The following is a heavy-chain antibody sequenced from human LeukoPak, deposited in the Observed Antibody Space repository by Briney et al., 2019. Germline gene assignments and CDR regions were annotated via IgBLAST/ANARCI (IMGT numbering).Heavy chain of an antibody. Sequence: PSETLSLTCTVSGGSISSGGYHWSWIRQHPGKGLEWIGYIYYSGSTYYNPSLKSRVTISVDTSKNQFSLKLSSVTAADTAVYYCARGPVDGGGFDYWGQGTLVTVSS. CDR2: IYYSGST. CDR1: GGSISSGGYH. V-gene: IGHV4-31*03. J-gene: IGHJ4*02. CDR3: ARGPVDGGGFDY. D-gene: IGHD4-23*01.